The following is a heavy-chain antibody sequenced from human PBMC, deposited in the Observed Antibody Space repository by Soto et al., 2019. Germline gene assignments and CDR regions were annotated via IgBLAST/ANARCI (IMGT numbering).Heavy chain of an antibody. CDR2: IYWDDAK. CDR3: AHRILRMVFGLVTTTAIYFDF. D-gene: IGHD3-3*01. V-gene: IGHV2-5*02. Sequence: QITLNESGPTVVKPAETLTLTCTFSGFSLTTSGVGVGWIRQSPGKAPEWLALIYWDDAKRYSASLKSRLAIPTATSKNQVVLTMAIVDPAQTATSYSAHRILRMVFGLVTTTAIYFDFWGQGTPVVVSS. J-gene: IGHJ4*02. CDR1: GFSLTTSGVG.